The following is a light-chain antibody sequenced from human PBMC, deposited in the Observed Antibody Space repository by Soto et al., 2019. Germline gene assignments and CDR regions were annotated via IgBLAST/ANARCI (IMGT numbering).Light chain of an antibody. CDR1: QSFSSSY. CDR2: GAS. V-gene: IGKV3-20*01. J-gene: IGKJ1*01. CDR3: HQFASSLT. Sequence: EIVLTQSPGTLSLSPGERATLSCRASQSFSSSYFAWYQQKPGQAPRLLIYGASSRATGIPDRFSGSASGSDFTLTISRLEPEDFAVYFCHQFASSLTFGQGTKVEIK.